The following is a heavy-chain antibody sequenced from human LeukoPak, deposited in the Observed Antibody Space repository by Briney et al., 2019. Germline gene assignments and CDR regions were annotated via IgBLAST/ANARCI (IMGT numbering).Heavy chain of an antibody. CDR1: GGSFSGYY. V-gene: IGHV4-34*01. Sequence: PSETLSLTCAVYGGSFSGYYWSWIRQPPGKGLEWIGEINHSGSTNYNPSLKSRVTISVDTSKNQFSLKLSSVTAADTAVYYCARGRRVGITIFGVVYAKDAFDIWGQGTMVTVSS. J-gene: IGHJ3*02. CDR2: INHSGST. D-gene: IGHD3-3*01. CDR3: ARGRRVGITIFGVVYAKDAFDI.